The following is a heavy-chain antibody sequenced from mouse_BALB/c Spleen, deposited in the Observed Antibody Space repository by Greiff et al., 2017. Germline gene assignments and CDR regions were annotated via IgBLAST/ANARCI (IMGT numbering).Heavy chain of an antibody. CDR3: ARGDGYYFAY. V-gene: IGHV1S56*01. CDR2: IYPGNVNT. D-gene: IGHD2-3*01. CDR1: GYTFTSYY. Sequence: QVQLQQSGPELVKPGASVRISCKASGYTFTSYYIHWVKQRPGQGLEWIGWIYPGNVNTKYNEKFKDKATLTADKSSSTAYMQLSSLTSEDSAVYYCARGDGYYFAYWGQGTLVTVSA. J-gene: IGHJ3*01.